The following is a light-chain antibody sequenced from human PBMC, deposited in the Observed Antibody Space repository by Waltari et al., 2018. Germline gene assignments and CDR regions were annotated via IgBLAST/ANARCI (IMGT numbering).Light chain of an antibody. CDR1: HSLLYYSNNKNY. CDR3: HQYFAPPYT. V-gene: IGKV4-1*01. J-gene: IGKJ2*01. CDR2: WAS. Sequence: DIVMTQSPDSLTVSLGERAAINSKPSHSLLYYSNNKNYISWYQQKPGQAPKLLIYWASKRDSGVPDRFSGSGSETDFTLTISSLQAEDVAVYHCHQYFAPPYTFGRGTKLEIK.